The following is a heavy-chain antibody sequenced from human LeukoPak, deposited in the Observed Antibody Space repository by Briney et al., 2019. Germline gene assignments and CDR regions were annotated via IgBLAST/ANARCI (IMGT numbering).Heavy chain of an antibody. D-gene: IGHD3-10*01. V-gene: IGHV4-34*01. CDR2: INHSRST. CDR3: ARGVVRGVLTPGY. Sequence: GSLRLSCAASGFTFSNAWMSWVRQAPGKGLEWIGEINHSRSTNYNPSLKSRVTISLDTSKNQFSLKLNSVTAADTAVYYCARGVVRGVLTPGYWGRGTLVTVSS. CDR1: GFTFSNAW. J-gene: IGHJ4*02.